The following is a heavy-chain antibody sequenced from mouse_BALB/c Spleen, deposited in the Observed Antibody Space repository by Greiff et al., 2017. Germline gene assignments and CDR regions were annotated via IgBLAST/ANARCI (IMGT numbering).Heavy chain of an antibody. CDR3: ARERGYGYDHYIDY. J-gene: IGHJ2*02. D-gene: IGHD1-2*01. Sequence: QVQLQQSGPELVKPGASVRISCKASGYTFTSYYIHWVKQRPGQGLEWIGWIYPGNVNTKYNEKFKGKATLTADKSSSTAYMQLSSLTSEDPAVYFCARERGYGYDHYIDYWGQGTSLTVSS. CDR1: GYTFTSYY. V-gene: IGHV1S56*01. CDR2: IYPGNVNT.